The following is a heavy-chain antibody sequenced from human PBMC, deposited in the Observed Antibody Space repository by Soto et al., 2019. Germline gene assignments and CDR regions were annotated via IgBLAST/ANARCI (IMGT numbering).Heavy chain of an antibody. CDR2: ISYDGSNK. CDR3: AKDEGGSPVPTGFDY. D-gene: IGHD3-16*01. V-gene: IGHV3-30*18. Sequence: GGSLRLSCAASGFTFSSYGMHWVRQAPGKGLERVAVISYDGSNKYYADSVKGRFTISRDNSKNTLYLQMNSLRAEDTAVYYCAKDEGGSPVPTGFDYWGQGTLVTVSS. CDR1: GFTFSSYG. J-gene: IGHJ4*02.